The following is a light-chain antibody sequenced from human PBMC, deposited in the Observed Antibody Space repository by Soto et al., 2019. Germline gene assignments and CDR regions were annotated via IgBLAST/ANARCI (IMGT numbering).Light chain of an antibody. CDR2: DAS. CDR3: PQRSNSHT. Sequence: EIVLTQSPATLSLSPGDRATLSCRASQSVSSYLAWYQQKPGQAPRLLIYDASNRATGIPARFSGSGSGTDFTLTLSSLEPEDFAVYYCPQRSNSHTLGPGPRLEIK. CDR1: QSVSSY. V-gene: IGKV3-11*01. J-gene: IGKJ5*01.